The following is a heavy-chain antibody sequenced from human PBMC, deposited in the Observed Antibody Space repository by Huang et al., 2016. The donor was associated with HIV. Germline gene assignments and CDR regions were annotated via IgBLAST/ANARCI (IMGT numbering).Heavy chain of an antibody. CDR1: GFIFNDFA. Sequence: VESGGDAVQSGRSLRLSCRGSGFIFNDFAINWVRQSPRKGLECVGCVGSIAFGGASKSAPSVKDRFSVSRDEAKNVAFLQMENLQVDDTAVYYCSPTGDDYFYYYMDVWGNGTTVIVS. D-gene: IGHD4-17*01. V-gene: IGHV3-49*04. CDR3: SPTGDDYFYYYMDV. CDR2: VGSIAFGGAS. J-gene: IGHJ6*03.